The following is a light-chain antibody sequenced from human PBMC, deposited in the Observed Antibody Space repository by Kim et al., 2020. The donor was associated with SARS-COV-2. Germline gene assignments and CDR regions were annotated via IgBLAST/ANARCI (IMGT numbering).Light chain of an antibody. CDR2: KVS. J-gene: IGKJ4*01. CDR1: QSLLYSDGNTY. V-gene: IGKV2-30*01. CDR3: MQGTHWPLT. Sequence: PASISCRSSQSLLYSDGNTYLNWCQQRPGQSPRRLIYKVSNRDSGVPDRFSGSGSGTDFTLKISRVEAEDVGVYYCMQGTHWPLTVGGGTKVDIK.